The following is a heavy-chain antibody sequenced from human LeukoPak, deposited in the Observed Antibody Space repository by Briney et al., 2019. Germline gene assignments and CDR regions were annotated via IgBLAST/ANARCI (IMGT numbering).Heavy chain of an antibody. CDR1: GFTFSRYW. Sequence: PGGSLRLSCAASGFTFSRYWIHWVRQAPGKGLVWVSRINSGGSDSIYADSVKGRFTISRDNAQNTVYLQMNSLRAEDTAIYYCARGHSTGCFDYWGQGTLVTVSS. CDR2: INSGGSDS. J-gene: IGHJ4*02. CDR3: ARGHSTGCFDY. D-gene: IGHD1-14*01. V-gene: IGHV3-74*01.